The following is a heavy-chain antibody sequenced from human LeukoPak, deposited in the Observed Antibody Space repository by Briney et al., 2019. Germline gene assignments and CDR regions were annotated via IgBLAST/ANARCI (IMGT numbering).Heavy chain of an antibody. J-gene: IGHJ3*02. CDR3: ARRMATIKGGYFDAFDI. Sequence: ASVKLSCKASGYTFTSYYMHWVRQAPGQGLEWRGIINASGGSTSYAQKLPGRVTITQDIFQSTDYMEPSTLRSVDTALTYSARRMATIKGGYFDAFDIWGQGTMVTVSS. D-gene: IGHD5-24*01. CDR1: GYTFTSYY. V-gene: IGHV1-46*01. CDR2: INASGGST.